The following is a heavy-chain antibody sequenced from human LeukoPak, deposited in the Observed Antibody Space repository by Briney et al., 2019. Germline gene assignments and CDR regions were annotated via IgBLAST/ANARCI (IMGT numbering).Heavy chain of an antibody. D-gene: IGHD3-3*01. J-gene: IGHJ4*02. CDR1: GYTLTELS. Sequence: ASVKVYCKVSGYTLTELSMHWVRQAPGKGLEWMGGFDPEDGETIYAQKFQGRVTMTEDTSTDTAYMELSSLRSEDTAVYYCATSPCITTYCSFDYWGQGTLVTVSS. CDR2: FDPEDGET. V-gene: IGHV1-24*01. CDR3: ATSPCITTYCSFDY.